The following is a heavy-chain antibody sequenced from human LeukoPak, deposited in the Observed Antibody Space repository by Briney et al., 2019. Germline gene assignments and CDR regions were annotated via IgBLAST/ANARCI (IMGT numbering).Heavy chain of an antibody. CDR2: IYYGGST. CDR3: ARHKISVAGTRDFDY. J-gene: IGHJ4*02. V-gene: IGHV4-39*01. Sequence: SETLSLSCTVSGGSISSSSYYWGWIRQPPGKGLEWIGSIYYGGSTYYNPSLKSRVTISVDTSKNQFSLKLSSVTAADTAVYYCARHKISVAGTRDFDYWGQGTLVTVSS. D-gene: IGHD6-19*01. CDR1: GGSISSSSYY.